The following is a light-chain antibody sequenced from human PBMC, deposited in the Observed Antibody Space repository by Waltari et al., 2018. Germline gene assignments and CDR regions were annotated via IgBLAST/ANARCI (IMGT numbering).Light chain of an antibody. V-gene: IGLV2-14*03. CDR3: CSFTSSSTWV. J-gene: IGLJ3*02. Sequence: QSALTQPASVSGSPGQSITISCTGTTSDLGGYNYVSWYQQHPVKAPKLIIFDFSSRPSGVSNRFSGSKSANTASLIISGLQAEDEADYYCCSFTSSSTWVFGGGTKLTVL. CDR2: DFS. CDR1: TSDLGGYNY.